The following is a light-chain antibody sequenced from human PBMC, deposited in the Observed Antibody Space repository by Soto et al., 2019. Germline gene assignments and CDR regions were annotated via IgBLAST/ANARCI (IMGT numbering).Light chain of an antibody. V-gene: IGKV1-9*01. CDR1: QGISSY. CDR2: AAS. CDR3: QQLNSYHTWT. J-gene: IGKJ1*01. Sequence: IHLTQSPSSLSSSVGDRVTITFRASQGISSYLALYQQKPGKAPKLLIYAASTLQSGVPSRFSGSGSGTDFTLTISSLKTEDFANYYCQQLNSYHTWTFGQGTKVDIK.